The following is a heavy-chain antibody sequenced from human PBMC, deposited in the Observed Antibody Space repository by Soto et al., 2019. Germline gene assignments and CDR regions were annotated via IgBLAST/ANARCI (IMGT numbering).Heavy chain of an antibody. D-gene: IGHD2-2*01. CDR1: GFPFSTSG. J-gene: IGHJ4*02. Sequence: VQLVESGGGVVQPGRSLRLSCAASGFPFSTSGILWLRQPPGEGLEWVSAIGPTANTNYRDSVKGRFTISRDNSRNTVFLQMSALRPEDTALYYCAIARHCSSAACPAAEWGQGTLITVSS. V-gene: IGHV3-23*04. CDR3: AIARHCSSAACPAAE. CDR2: IGPTANT.